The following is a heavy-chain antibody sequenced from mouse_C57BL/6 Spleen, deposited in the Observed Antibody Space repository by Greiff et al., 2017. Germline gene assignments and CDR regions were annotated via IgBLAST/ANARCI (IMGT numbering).Heavy chain of an antibody. CDR3: ARQGDYDRVYYAMDY. CDR2: ISSGGSYT. Sequence: EVQGVESGGDLVKPGGSLKLSCAASGFTFSSYGMSWVRQTPDKRLEWVATISSGGSYTYYPDSVKGRFTISRDNAKNTLYLQMSSLKSEDTAMYYCARQGDYDRVYYAMDYWGQGTSVTVSS. J-gene: IGHJ4*01. CDR1: GFTFSSYG. V-gene: IGHV5-6*01. D-gene: IGHD2-4*01.